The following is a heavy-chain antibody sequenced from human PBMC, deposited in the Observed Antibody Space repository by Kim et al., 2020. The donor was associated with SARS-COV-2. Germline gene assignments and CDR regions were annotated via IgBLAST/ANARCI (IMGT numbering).Heavy chain of an antibody. J-gene: IGHJ6*02. CDR2: ISYDSHYI. CDR3: ASGPIGGGMEA. V-gene: IGHV3-21*01. CDR1: GFIRSTDS. Sequence: GGSLRLSCAASGFIRSTDSMHWVRQAPGKGLEWVSSISYDSHYIYYADSVKGRLTISRDNAKESLYLQMNSLRAEDTAVYYCASGPIGGGMEAWGQGTKVTVSS.